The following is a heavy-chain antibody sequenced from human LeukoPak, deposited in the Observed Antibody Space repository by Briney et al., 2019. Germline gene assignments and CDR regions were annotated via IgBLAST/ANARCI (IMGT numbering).Heavy chain of an antibody. D-gene: IGHD3-22*01. CDR1: GGSVSTGSYY. Sequence: SETLSLTCTVSGGSVSTGSYYWSWIRQPAGRGLELIGHIHTSGTMNYNASLKSRVRISVETSKNQFSLRLSSVTAADTAMYFCARGILRDYYDSSGFYHRGGVGYWGQGTLVTVSS. V-gene: IGHV4-61*09. CDR3: ARGILRDYYDSSGFYHRGGVGY. CDR2: IHTSGTM. J-gene: IGHJ4*02.